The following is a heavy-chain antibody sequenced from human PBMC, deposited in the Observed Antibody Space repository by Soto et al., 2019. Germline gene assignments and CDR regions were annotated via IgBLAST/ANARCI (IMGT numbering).Heavy chain of an antibody. CDR3: AREAGIAVAGPYYYGMDV. V-gene: IGHV5-51*01. CDR2: IYPGDSDT. CDR1: GYSFTSYW. J-gene: IGHJ6*02. Sequence: PGESLKISCKGSGYSFTSYWIGWVRQMPGKGLEWMGIIYPGDSDTRYSPSFQGQVTISADKSISTAYLQWSSLKASDTAMYYCAREAGIAVAGPYYYGMDVWGQGTTVTVSS. D-gene: IGHD6-19*01.